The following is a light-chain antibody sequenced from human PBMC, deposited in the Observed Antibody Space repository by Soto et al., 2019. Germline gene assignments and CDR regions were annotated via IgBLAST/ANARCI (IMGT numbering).Light chain of an antibody. CDR1: QSVDSSY. CDR2: GAS. V-gene: IGKV3-20*01. CDR3: QQYGSSSYT. Sequence: EIVLTQSPGTLSLSPGERATLSCRASQSVDSSYLAWYQQKPGQAPRLLIFGASSRATDIPDRFSGSGSGTDFTITISRLEPEDFAVYYCQQYGSSSYTFGQGTKLQIK. J-gene: IGKJ2*01.